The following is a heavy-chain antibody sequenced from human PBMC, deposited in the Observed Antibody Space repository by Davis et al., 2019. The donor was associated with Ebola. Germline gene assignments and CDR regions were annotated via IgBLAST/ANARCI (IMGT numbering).Heavy chain of an antibody. Sequence: GESLKISCAASGYTFSIHAMTWVRQAPGKGLEWVAAISSSGNQEFYADSVKGRFTISRDNSKTTLFLQMNSLRTEDTAVYYCAKNPVIGQWYYDLWGRGTLVIVPS. CDR1: GYTFSIHA. V-gene: IGHV3-30*18. D-gene: IGHD2-21*01. J-gene: IGHJ2*01. CDR3: AKNPVIGQWYYDL. CDR2: ISSSGNQE.